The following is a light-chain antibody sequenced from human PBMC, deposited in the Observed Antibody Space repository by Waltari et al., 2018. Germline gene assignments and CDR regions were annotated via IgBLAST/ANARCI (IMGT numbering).Light chain of an antibody. J-gene: IGLJ2*01. V-gene: IGLV3-9*01. Sequence: SYELTQPLSVSVALGQTARITCGGNNLGRNNVHWYQQKPGQAPVLVIYRDSNRPSGIPERFSGSNSGNTATLTISRAQAGDEADYYCQVWDSSTGVVFGGGTKLTVL. CDR3: QVWDSSTGVV. CDR2: RDS. CDR1: NLGRNN.